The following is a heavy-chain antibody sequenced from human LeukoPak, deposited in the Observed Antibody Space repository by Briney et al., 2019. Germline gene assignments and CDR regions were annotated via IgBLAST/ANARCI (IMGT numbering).Heavy chain of an antibody. J-gene: IGHJ4*02. D-gene: IGHD3-22*01. V-gene: IGHV4-59*12. CDR2: IYYSGST. CDR1: GGSISNYY. CDR3: ARDPPFYDSSGYPRFDY. Sequence: SETLSLTCTVSGGSISNYYWSWIRQPPGKGLEWIGSIYYSGSTYYNPSLKSRVTISVDTSKNQFSLKLSSVTAADTAVYYCARDPPFYDSSGYPRFDYWGQGTLVTVSS.